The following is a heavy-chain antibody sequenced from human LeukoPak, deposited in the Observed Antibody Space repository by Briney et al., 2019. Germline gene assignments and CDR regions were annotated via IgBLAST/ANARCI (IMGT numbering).Heavy chain of an antibody. J-gene: IGHJ3*02. D-gene: IGHD3-22*01. V-gene: IGHV3-21*01. Sequence: PGGSLRLSCAASGFIFSSYTMNWVRQAPGKGLEWVSFISSSSSYIYYADSVKGRFTISRDNAKDSLYLQMNSLRAEDTAVYYCARDRDYYDRSSYYHDAFDIWGQGTMVTVSS. CDR2: ISSSSSYI. CDR3: ARDRDYYDRSSYYHDAFDI. CDR1: GFIFSSYT.